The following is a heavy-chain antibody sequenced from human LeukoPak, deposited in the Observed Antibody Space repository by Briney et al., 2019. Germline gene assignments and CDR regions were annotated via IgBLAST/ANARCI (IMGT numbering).Heavy chain of an antibody. J-gene: IGHJ5*02. D-gene: IGHD3-10*01. CDR3: ARVLHYGSGSYYNDYWFDP. CDR1: GYTFTSYG. Sequence: ASVKVSCKASGYTFTSYGISWVRQAPGQGLEWMGWISSYNGNTNYAQKLKGRVTMTTDTSTSTAYMELRSLRSDETAVYYCARVLHYGSGSYYNDYWFDPWGQGTLVTVSS. CDR2: ISSYNGNT. V-gene: IGHV1-18*04.